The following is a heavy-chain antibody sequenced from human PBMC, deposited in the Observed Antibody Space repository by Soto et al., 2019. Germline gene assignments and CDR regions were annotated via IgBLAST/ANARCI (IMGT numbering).Heavy chain of an antibody. D-gene: IGHD1-26*01. CDR2: INSDGSST. CDR1: GFTFSSYW. Sequence: GSLRLSCAASGFTFSSYWIHWVRQAPGKGLVWVSRINSDGSSTSYADSVKGRFTISRDNAKNTLYLQMNSLRAEDTAVYYCARDWSISGSYRDYYGMDVWGQGTTVTVSS. V-gene: IGHV3-74*01. CDR3: ARDWSISGSYRDYYGMDV. J-gene: IGHJ6*02.